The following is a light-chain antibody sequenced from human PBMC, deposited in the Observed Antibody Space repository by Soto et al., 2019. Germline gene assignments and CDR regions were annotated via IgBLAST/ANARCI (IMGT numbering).Light chain of an antibody. J-gene: IGLJ1*01. CDR2: DNN. Sequence: QSVLTQPPSASGTPGQRVTISCSGSSSNIGINAVNWYQQLPGTAPKLVIYDNNQRPSGVPDRFSGSKSGISASLAISGLQSEDEAVYSCAAWDDSLNGLVFGTGSKLTVL. CDR1: SSNIGINA. V-gene: IGLV1-44*01. CDR3: AAWDDSLNGLV.